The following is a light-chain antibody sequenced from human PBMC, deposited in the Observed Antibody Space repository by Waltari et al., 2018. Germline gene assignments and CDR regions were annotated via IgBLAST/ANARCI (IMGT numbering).Light chain of an antibody. CDR1: QSMSSW. CDR3: QQYNNYPFT. Sequence: TCRASQSMSSWLAWYQQNPGKAPKLLIYKASSLESGVPSRFSGSGSGTEFTLTISSLQPDDFATYYCQQYNNYPFTFGPGTKVDIK. V-gene: IGKV1-5*03. CDR2: KAS. J-gene: IGKJ3*01.